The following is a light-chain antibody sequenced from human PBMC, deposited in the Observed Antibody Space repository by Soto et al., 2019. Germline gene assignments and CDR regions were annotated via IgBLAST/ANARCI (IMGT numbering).Light chain of an antibody. Sequence: EIVLTQSPATLSLSPGERATLSCRASQSGSSDLVWYQQKPGQVPRLLIYDASNRATGIPARFGGSGSGTDFTLPISSLETEDFAVYYCQQRSDWPSTFGGGTKVEIK. J-gene: IGKJ4*01. CDR1: QSGSSD. CDR3: QQRSDWPST. V-gene: IGKV3-11*01. CDR2: DAS.